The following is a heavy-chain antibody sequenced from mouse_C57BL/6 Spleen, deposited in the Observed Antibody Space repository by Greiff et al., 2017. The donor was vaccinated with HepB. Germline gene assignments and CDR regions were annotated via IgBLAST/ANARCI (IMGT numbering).Heavy chain of an antibody. D-gene: IGHD1-1*01. CDR1: GFTFTDYY. V-gene: IGHV7-3*01. Sequence: EVQGVESGGGLVQPGGSLSLSCAASGFTFTDYYMSWVRQPPGKALEWLGFIRNKANGYTTEYSASVKGRFTISRDNSQSILYLQMNALRAEDSATYYCARYRAVVAPFAYWGQGTLVTVSA. CDR3: ARYRAVVAPFAY. CDR2: IRNKANGYTT. J-gene: IGHJ3*01.